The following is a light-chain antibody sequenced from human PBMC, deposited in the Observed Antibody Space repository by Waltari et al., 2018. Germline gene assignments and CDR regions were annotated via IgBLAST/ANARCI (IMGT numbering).Light chain of an antibody. CDR1: RGHSSYI. J-gene: IGLJ2*01. Sequence: QPVLTQSPSASASLGSSVKLTCTLSRGHSSYIIAWHPQRPGKAPRYLMKLEGDGSYNKGKGVPDRFSGSSSGADRYLIISNVQSEDEADYYCATWDDNIVLFGGGTKVTVL. CDR2: LEGDGSY. V-gene: IGLV4-60*03. CDR3: ATWDDNIVL.